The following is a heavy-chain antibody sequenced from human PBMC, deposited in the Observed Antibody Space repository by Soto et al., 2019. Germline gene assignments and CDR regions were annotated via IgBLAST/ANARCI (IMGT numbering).Heavy chain of an antibody. CDR1: GFTISSIA. CDR3: AKDKPGTTSFDY. J-gene: IGHJ4*02. V-gene: IGHV3-23*01. Sequence: GGSLRLSCAASGFTISSIAMYWVRQAPGKGLEWVSGISERGDTTHYADSVKGRSTISRDTSKNTLYLQLNTLRADDTAAYYCAKDKPGTTSFDYWGQGTLVTVSS. D-gene: IGHD1-1*01. CDR2: ISERGDTT.